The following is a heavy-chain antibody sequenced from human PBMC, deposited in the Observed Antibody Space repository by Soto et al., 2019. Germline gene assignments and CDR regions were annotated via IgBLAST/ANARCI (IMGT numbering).Heavy chain of an antibody. Sequence: QVQFVQSGAEVKKPGASVKVSCKASGYTFTSYAMHWVRQAPGQRPEWMGWINAGNGNTMYSQKIQGRVTMTSDTSASTAYMELSSLRSEDTAVYYCATPREFCSSTSCPQAAFDIWGQGTMVTVSS. CDR1: GYTFTSYA. J-gene: IGHJ3*02. D-gene: IGHD2-2*01. CDR2: INAGNGNT. CDR3: ATPREFCSSTSCPQAAFDI. V-gene: IGHV1-3*01.